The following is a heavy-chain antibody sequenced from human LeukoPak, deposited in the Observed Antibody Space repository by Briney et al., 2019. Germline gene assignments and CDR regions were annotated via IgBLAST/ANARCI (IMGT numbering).Heavy chain of an antibody. CDR1: GYTLTELS. V-gene: IGHV1-24*01. D-gene: IGHD3-16*02. CDR3: ARAPPLSITFGGVIVGFDP. Sequence: ASVKVSCKVSGYTLTELSMHWVRQAPGKGLEWMGGFDPEDGETIYAQKFQGRVTMTEDTSTDTAYMELSSLRSDDTAVYYCARAPPLSITFGGVIVGFDPWGQGTLVTVSS. CDR2: FDPEDGET. J-gene: IGHJ5*02.